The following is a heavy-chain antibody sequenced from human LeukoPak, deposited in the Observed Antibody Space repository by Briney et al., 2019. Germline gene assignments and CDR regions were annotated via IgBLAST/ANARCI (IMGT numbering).Heavy chain of an antibody. J-gene: IGHJ4*02. CDR1: GFTFSIYA. Sequence: GGSLTLSCAASGFTFSIYAMRWVLQGTGPGLEWVSSTSSGGEFAFYADSVKGHFTISRDNSKNTLYLQMNSLRAEDTAVYYCAKDRPNYYHDNGHYYRRGGDCWGQGTLVTVSS. V-gene: IGHV3-23*01. CDR2: TSSGGEFA. CDR3: AKDRPNYYHDNGHYYRRGGDC. D-gene: IGHD3-22*01.